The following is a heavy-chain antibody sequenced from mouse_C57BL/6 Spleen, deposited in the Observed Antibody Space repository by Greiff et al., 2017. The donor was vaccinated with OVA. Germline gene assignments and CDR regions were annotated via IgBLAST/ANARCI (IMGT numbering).Heavy chain of an antibody. CDR3: ARGTVVAPHYAMDY. CDR1: GYAFTNYL. D-gene: IGHD1-1*01. CDR2: INPGSGGT. Sequence: VMLVESGAELVRPGTSVKVSCKASGYAFTNYLIEWVKQRPGQGLEWIGVINPGSGGTNYNEKFKGKATLTADKSSSTAYMQLSSLTSEDSAVYFCARGTVVAPHYAMDYWGQGTSVTVSS. V-gene: IGHV1-54*01. J-gene: IGHJ4*01.